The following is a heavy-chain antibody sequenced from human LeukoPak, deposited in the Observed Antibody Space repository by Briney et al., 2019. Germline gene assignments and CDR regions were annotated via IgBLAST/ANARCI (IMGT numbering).Heavy chain of an antibody. CDR2: ISSSSIYI. CDR1: GFTFRTYS. CDR3: AKGPFYSGYDSTRYLDY. J-gene: IGHJ4*02. D-gene: IGHD5-12*01. V-gene: IGHV3-21*01. Sequence: PGGSLRLSCTASGFTFRTYSVDWVRQAPGKGLEWVSSISSSSIYISYADSVKGRFTISRDNAKNSLYLQMNSLRAEDTAVYYCAKGPFYSGYDSTRYLDYWGQGTLVTVSS.